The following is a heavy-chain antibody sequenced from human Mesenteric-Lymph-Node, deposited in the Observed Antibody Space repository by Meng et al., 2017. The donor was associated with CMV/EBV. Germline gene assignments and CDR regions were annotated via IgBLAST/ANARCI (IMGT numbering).Heavy chain of an antibody. V-gene: IGHV3-74*01. CDR1: RFTFCSYW. J-gene: IGHJ3*02. CDR3: ARDFGRSGSTNAFDI. Sequence: SRFTFCSYWMSSVCHAPGEGLLCVSRINSDRISTSYVHSVTGRFTISRDNAKNTLHLQMNSLGAEDTAVYYCARDFGRSGSTNAFDIWGQGTMVTVSS. CDR2: INSDRIST. D-gene: IGHD3/OR15-3a*01.